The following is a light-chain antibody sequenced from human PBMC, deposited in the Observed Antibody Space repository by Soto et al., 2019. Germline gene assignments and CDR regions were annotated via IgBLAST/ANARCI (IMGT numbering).Light chain of an antibody. CDR2: DAS. J-gene: IGKJ5*01. Sequence: DIQMTQSPSSMSASVGDRITITCQASQDIGNYLNWYQQKPGKAPKLLIYDASTLESGVPSRFSGSGSGTDFTFTISSLQPEEFATYYCKQYDNLPITVGQGTRLEIK. CDR1: QDIGNY. V-gene: IGKV1-33*01. CDR3: KQYDNLPIT.